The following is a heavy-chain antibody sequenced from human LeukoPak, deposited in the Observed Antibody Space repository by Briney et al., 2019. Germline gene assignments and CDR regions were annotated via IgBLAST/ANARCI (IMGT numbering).Heavy chain of an antibody. Sequence: GGFLRLSCAASGFIFSDAWMSWVRQAPGKGLEWVGRIKSKTDGGATDYAAPVKGRFTISRDDSKNTLYLQMNSLKTEDTAVYYCTTDPIVTHYYDSSEGVDYWGQGTLVTVSS. J-gene: IGHJ4*02. V-gene: IGHV3-15*01. CDR1: GFIFSDAW. CDR2: IKSKTDGGAT. CDR3: TTDPIVTHYYDSSEGVDY. D-gene: IGHD3-22*01.